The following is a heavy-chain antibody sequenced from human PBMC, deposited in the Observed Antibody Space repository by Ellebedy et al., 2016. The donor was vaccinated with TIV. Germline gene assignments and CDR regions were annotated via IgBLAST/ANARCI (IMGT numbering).Heavy chain of an antibody. Sequence: GGSLRLSXAASGFTFSSYWMHWVRQAPGKGLVWVSRINSDGSSTSYADSVKGRFTISRDNAKNTLYLQMNSLRAEDTAVYYCARELRRGYNWFDPWGQGTLVTVSS. D-gene: IGHD3-10*01. CDR2: INSDGSST. CDR1: GFTFSSYW. J-gene: IGHJ5*02. CDR3: ARELRRGYNWFDP. V-gene: IGHV3-74*01.